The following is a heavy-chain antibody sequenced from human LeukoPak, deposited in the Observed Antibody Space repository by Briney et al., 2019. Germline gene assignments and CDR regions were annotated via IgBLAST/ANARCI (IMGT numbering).Heavy chain of an antibody. J-gene: IGHJ4*02. CDR1: GGSFSGYY. CDR3: ARVPPNYYDSSGYNPPDY. Sequence: SETLSLTCAVYGGSFSGYYWSWIRQPPGKGLEWIGEINHSGSTNYNPSLKSRVTISVDTSKNQFSLKLSSVTAADTAVYYCARVPPNYYDSSGYNPPDYWGQGTLVTVSS. CDR2: INHSGST. V-gene: IGHV4-34*01. D-gene: IGHD3-22*01.